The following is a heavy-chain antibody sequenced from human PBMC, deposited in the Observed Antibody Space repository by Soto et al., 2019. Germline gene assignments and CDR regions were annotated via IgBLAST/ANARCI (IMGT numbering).Heavy chain of an antibody. CDR1: GFTFTSNS. J-gene: IGHJ4*02. V-gene: IGHV3-48*02. CDR2: ITSSSTTI. CDR3: ARGRVGTAYFDY. D-gene: IGHD2-21*02. Sequence: VGSLRLSCAASGFTFTSNSMDWVRQAPGKGLEWISYITSSSTTIYYADSVKGRFTISRDNAKNSVNLQLNSLRDEDTALYYCARGRVGTAYFDYWGQGALVPVSS.